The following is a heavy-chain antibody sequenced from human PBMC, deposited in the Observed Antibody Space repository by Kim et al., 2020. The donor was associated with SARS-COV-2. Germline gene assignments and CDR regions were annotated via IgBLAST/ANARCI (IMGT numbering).Heavy chain of an antibody. V-gene: IGHV3-9*01. CDR2: ISWNSGSI. Sequence: GGSLRLSCAASGFTFDDYAMHWVRQAPGKGLEWVSGISWNSGSIGYADSVKGRFTISRDNAKNSLYLQMNSLRAEDTALYYCAKDYSSGWRPYWYFDLWGRGTLVTVSS. CDR3: AKDYSSGWRPYWYFDL. CDR1: GFTFDDYA. J-gene: IGHJ2*01. D-gene: IGHD6-19*01.